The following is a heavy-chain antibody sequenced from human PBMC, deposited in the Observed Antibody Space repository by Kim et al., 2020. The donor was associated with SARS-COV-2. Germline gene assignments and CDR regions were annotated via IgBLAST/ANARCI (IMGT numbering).Heavy chain of an antibody. D-gene: IGHD1-1*01. V-gene: IGHV3-72*01. CDR2: T. J-gene: IGHJ4*02. CDR3: GRDKGGNELDY. Sequence: TEYAASVKGRFTISRDDSKNTVYLQMNSLKIEDTAFYYCGRDKGGNELDYWGQGPLVTVSS.